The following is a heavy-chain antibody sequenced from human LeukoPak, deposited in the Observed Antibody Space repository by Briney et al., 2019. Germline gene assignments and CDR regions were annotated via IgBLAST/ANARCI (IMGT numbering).Heavy chain of an antibody. CDR3: AREHAYSSGWRTWYFDL. J-gene: IGHJ2*01. CDR1: GFTFSSYA. V-gene: IGHV3-30-3*01. Sequence: PGGSLRLSCAASGFTFSSYAMHWVRQAPGKGLEWVAVISYDGSNKYYADSVKGRFTISRDNSKNTLYLQMNSLRAEDTAVYYCAREHAYSSGWRTWYFDLWGRGTLVTVSS. D-gene: IGHD6-19*01. CDR2: ISYDGSNK.